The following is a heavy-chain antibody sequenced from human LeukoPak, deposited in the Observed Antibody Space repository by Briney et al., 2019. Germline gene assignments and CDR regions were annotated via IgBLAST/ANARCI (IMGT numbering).Heavy chain of an antibody. CDR3: ARGGQTSFYYYGMDV. J-gene: IGHJ6*02. CDR1: GFTFSSYA. CDR2: ISYDGSNK. D-gene: IGHD2-2*01. V-gene: IGHV3-30*04. Sequence: QPGGSLRLSCAASGFTFSSYAMHWVRQAPGRGLEWVAVISYDGSNKYYADSVKGRFTISRDNSKNTLYLQMNSLRAEDTAVYYCARGGQTSFYYYGMDVWGQGTTVTVSS.